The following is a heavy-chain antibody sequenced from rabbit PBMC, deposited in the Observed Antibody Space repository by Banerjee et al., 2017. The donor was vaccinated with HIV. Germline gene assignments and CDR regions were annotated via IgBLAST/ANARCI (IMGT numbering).Heavy chain of an antibody. CDR1: GIDFSSYYY. Sequence: QQQLEESGGGLVKPGGTLTLTCKASGIDFSSYYYMCWVRQAPGKGLEWIAMIYPGSGSAYYASWVNGRFSISKTSSTTVTLQMTSLTAADTATYFCARDLAGVIGWNFDLWGQGTLVTVS. D-gene: IGHD4-1*01. CDR2: IYPGSGSA. J-gene: IGHJ4*01. CDR3: ARDLAGVIGWNFDL. V-gene: IGHV1S45*01.